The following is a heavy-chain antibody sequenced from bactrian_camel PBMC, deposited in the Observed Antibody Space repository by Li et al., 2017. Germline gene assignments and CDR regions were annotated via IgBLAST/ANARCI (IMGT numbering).Heavy chain of an antibody. D-gene: IGHD5*01. Sequence: HVQLVESGGGSVQAGGSLKLSCVVSGDRVGTAGMGWFRQAPGKEREMVSTIRRTGETDYAESVKGRFTISLDTEKSKLYLQMDRLKTEDTAVYYCAADLGPPLRVFDQRDYWGQGTQVTVS. CDR3: AADLGPPLRVFDQRDY. CDR2: IRRTGET. J-gene: IGHJ4*01. V-gene: IGHV3S55*01. CDR1: GDRVGTAG.